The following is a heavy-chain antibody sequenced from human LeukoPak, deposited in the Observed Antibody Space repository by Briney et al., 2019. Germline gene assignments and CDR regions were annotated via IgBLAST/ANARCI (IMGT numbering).Heavy chain of an antibody. CDR3: ARDWYYDISLDAFDI. CDR1: GYTFTSYY. J-gene: IGHJ3*02. CDR2: INPSGGST. Sequence: ASVKVSCKASGYTFTSYYMHWVRQAPGQGLEWMGIINPSGGSTSYAQKFQGRVTMTRDTSTSTVYMELSSLRSEDTAVYYCARDWYYDISLDAFDIWGQGTMVTVSS. D-gene: IGHD3-9*01. V-gene: IGHV1-46*01.